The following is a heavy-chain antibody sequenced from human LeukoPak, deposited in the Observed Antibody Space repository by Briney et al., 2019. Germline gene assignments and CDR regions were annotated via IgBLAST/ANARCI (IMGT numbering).Heavy chain of an antibody. CDR1: GFTFSSHW. CDR3: ARVRLRSDSSGYSPFDD. J-gene: IGHJ4*02. CDR2: IEPDGGEK. V-gene: IGHV3-7*01. D-gene: IGHD3-22*01. Sequence: PGGSLRLSCAASGFTFSSHWMSWVRQAPGKGLEWVANIEPDGGEKYYVGSVKGRFTISRDNAKNSLYQQMNSLRAEDTAVYYCARVRLRSDSSGYSPFDDWGQGTLVTVSS.